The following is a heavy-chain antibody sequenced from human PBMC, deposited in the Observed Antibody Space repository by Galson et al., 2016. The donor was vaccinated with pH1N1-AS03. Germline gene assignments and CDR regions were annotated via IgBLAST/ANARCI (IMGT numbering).Heavy chain of an antibody. CDR3: ARDRVGATLLDY. V-gene: IGHV3-33*01. Sequence: SLRLSCAVSGFTFSSYGMHWVRQAPGKGLEWVAVIYYDGNNKYYADSMKGRFTISRDNSKNTLYLQMNSLRAEDTAVYYCARDRVGATLLDYWGQGTLVTVSS. CDR1: GFTFSSYG. D-gene: IGHD1-26*01. CDR2: IYYDGNNK. J-gene: IGHJ4*02.